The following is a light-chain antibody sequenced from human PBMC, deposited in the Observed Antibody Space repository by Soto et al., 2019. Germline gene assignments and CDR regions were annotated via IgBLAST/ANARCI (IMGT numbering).Light chain of an antibody. J-gene: IGKJ2*01. V-gene: IGKV4-1*01. Sequence: DIVMTQSPDSLAVSLGERATINCKSSQSVLQSSNNKNYLAWYQQKPGQPPKLLIYWASTRESGVPDRFSGGGSGTHFTLTISSLQAEDVADYYCQQYYSLYTFGQGTKLEIK. CDR3: QQYYSLYT. CDR1: QSVLQSSNNKNY. CDR2: WAS.